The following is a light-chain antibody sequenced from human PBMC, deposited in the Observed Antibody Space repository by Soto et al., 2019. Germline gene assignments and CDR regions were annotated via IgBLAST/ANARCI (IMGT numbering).Light chain of an antibody. CDR3: SAYTSDSTYV. CDR1: STDVGRYNY. Sequence: QSVLTQPASVSGSPGQSITISCTGTSTDVGRYNYVSWYQQHPVKAPKLMIYDVSNRPSGVSSRFSGAKSGITAALTISGLQAEDEADYYCSAYTSDSTYVFGTGTKVTVL. V-gene: IGLV2-14*01. CDR2: DVS. J-gene: IGLJ1*01.